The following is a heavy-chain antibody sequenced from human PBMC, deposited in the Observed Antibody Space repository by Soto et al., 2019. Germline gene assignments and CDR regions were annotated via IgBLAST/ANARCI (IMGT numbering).Heavy chain of an antibody. J-gene: IGHJ4*02. V-gene: IGHV4-30-4*01. CDR2: IYYSGST. D-gene: IGHD3-22*01. Sequence: PSETLSLTCSVSGGSIGGGDDYWSWIRQPPGKGLEWIGYIYYSGSTYYNPSLKSRVTISVDTSKNQFSLKLSSVTAADTAVYYCARGDYYYDSSGYHFDYWGQGTLVTVSS. CDR3: ARGDYYYDSSGYHFDY. CDR1: GGSIGGGDDY.